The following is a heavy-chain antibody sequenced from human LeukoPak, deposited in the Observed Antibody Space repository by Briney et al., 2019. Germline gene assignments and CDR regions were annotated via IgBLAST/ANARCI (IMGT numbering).Heavy chain of an antibody. CDR1: GFTFSSYA. Sequence: PGGSLRLSCAASGFTFSSYAMHWVRQAPGKGLEWVTIISYDGTNKYYADSVKGRFTISRDNSKNTLYLQMNSLRAEDTAVYYCARDLSRSSGKDYWGQGTLVTVSS. D-gene: IGHD6-19*01. V-gene: IGHV3-30*04. CDR2: ISYDGTNK. CDR3: ARDLSRSSGKDY. J-gene: IGHJ4*02.